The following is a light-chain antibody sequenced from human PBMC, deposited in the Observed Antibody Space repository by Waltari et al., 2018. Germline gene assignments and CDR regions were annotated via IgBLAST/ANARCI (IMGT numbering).Light chain of an antibody. Sequence: QSALTQPASVSGSPGQSITISCTGTSIDIGYYNLLSWYQQDPGKAPKVIIYEVNKRPSGVSNRFSGSKSGNTASLTISGLQAEDEADYYCCSYIGDSAWVFGGGTKVTVL. CDR1: SIDIGYYNL. CDR3: CSYIGDSAWV. V-gene: IGLV2-23*02. J-gene: IGLJ3*02. CDR2: EVN.